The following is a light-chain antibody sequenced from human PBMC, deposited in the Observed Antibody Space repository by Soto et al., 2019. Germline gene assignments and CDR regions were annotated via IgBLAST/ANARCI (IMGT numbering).Light chain of an antibody. CDR2: EVS. V-gene: IGLV2-14*01. CDR1: SSDVGGYNY. CDR3: SSYTSSGTHYV. J-gene: IGLJ1*01. Sequence: QSVLTQPASVSGSPGQSITISCTGTSSDVGGYNYVSWSQQYPGKAPKLLIYEVSNRPSGISTRFSGSKSGNTASLTISGLQAEDEADYYCSSYTSSGTHYVFGTGTKVTVL.